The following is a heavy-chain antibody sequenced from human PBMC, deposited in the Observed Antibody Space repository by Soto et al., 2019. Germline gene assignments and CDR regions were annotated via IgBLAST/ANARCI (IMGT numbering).Heavy chain of an antibody. CDR3: ARPDSPLSSGWYPPSHDAFDI. V-gene: IGHV1-2*04. CDR1: GYTFTGYY. CDR2: INPNSGGT. J-gene: IGHJ3*02. Sequence: ASVKVSCKASGYTFTGYYMHWVRQAPGQGLEWMGWINPNSGGTNYAQKFQGWVTMTRDTSISTAYMELSRLRSDDTAVYYCARPDSPLSSGWYPPSHDAFDIWGQGTMVTVSS. D-gene: IGHD6-19*01.